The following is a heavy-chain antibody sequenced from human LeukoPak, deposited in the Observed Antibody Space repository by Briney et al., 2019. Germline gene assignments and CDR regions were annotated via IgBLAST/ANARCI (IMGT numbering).Heavy chain of an antibody. CDR1: GLTFSNAW. CDR3: TTDPPRSGSSY. J-gene: IGHJ4*02. Sequence: PGGSLRLSCAASGLTFSNAWMSWVRQAPGKGLEWVGRIQSKTDGGTTDYAAPVKGGFTISRDDSKNSLYLQVNSLKTEDTAVYYCTTDPPRSGSSYWGQGTLVTVSS. CDR2: IQSKTDGGTT. V-gene: IGHV3-15*01. D-gene: IGHD1-26*01.